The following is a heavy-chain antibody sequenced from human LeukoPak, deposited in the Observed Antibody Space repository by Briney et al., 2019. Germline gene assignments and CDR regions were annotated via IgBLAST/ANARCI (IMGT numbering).Heavy chain of an antibody. V-gene: IGHV3-23*01. CDR2: ISGSGGST. CDR3: ARNKYSSGWRYNWFDP. J-gene: IGHJ5*02. D-gene: IGHD6-19*01. Sequence: PGGSLRLSRAASGFTFSSYAMSWVRQAPGKGLEWVSAISGSGGSTYYADSVKGRFTISRDNSKNTLYLQMNSLRAEDTAVYYCARNKYSSGWRYNWFDPWGQGTLVTVSS. CDR1: GFTFSSYA.